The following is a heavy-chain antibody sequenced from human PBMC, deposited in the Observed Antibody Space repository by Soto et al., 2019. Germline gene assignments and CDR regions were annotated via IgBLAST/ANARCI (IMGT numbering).Heavy chain of an antibody. CDR2: IYKSATT. CDR3: ARGRYCLTGRCFPNWFDS. V-gene: IGHV4-30-4*01. Sequence: SVTMSLTCSVSGDSISNLDYFWAWIRQPPGQALEYIGYIYKSATTYYNPSFESRVAISVDTSKSQFSLNVTSVTAADTAVYFCARGRYCLTGRCFPNWFDSWGQGALVTVSS. CDR1: GDSISNLDYF. D-gene: IGHD7-27*01. J-gene: IGHJ5*01.